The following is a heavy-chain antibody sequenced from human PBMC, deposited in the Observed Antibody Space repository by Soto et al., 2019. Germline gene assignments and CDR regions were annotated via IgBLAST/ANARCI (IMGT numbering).Heavy chain of an antibody. CDR1: GGSISSGGYS. J-gene: IGHJ4*02. Sequence: SETLSLTCAVSGGSISSGGYSWSWIRQPPGKGLEWIGYIHHSGSTYYNPSLKSRVTISVDTSKNQFSLKLSSVTAADTAVYYCARDDDCFDYWGQGTLVTVSS. V-gene: IGHV4-30-2*05. CDR3: ARDDDCFDY. CDR2: IHHSGST.